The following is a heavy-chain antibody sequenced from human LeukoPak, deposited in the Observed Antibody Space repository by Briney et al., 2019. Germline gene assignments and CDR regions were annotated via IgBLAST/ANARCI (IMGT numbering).Heavy chain of an antibody. CDR1: GGSISSGGYY. Sequence: PSQTLSLTCTVSGGSISSGGYYWSWIRQHPGKGLEWIGYIYYSGSTYYNPSLKSRVTISVDTSKNQFSLKLSSVTAADTAVYYCARASGFLEWLLQNNWFDPWGQETLVTVSS. J-gene: IGHJ5*02. D-gene: IGHD3-3*01. CDR3: ARASGFLEWLLQNNWFDP. CDR2: IYYSGST. V-gene: IGHV4-31*03.